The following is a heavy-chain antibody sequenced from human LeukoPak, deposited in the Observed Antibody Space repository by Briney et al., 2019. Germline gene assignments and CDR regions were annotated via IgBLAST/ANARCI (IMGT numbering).Heavy chain of an antibody. CDR1: GFTFSNYS. CDR3: ARFYASGSSDPIDY. J-gene: IGHJ4*02. Sequence: GGSLRLSCAASGFTFSNYSMNWVRQAPGKGLEWVSSITSTSIYVYYADSVKGRFTISRDNAKNSLYLQMNTLTAEDTAVYYCARFYASGSSDPIDYWGQGTLVTVSS. V-gene: IGHV3-21*01. CDR2: ITSTSIYV. D-gene: IGHD3-10*01.